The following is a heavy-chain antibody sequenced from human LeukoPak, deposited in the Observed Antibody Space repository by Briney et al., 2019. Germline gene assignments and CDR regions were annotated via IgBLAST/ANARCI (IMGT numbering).Heavy chain of an antibody. CDR1: GYSFSTYW. J-gene: IGHJ4*02. CDR3: ARTMVH. CDR2: IYPDDSDT. V-gene: IGHV5-51*01. Sequence: GESLKISCKGSGYSFSTYWIAWVRQMPGKGLEWMGIIYPDDSDTRYSPSFQGQVTISVDKSISTAFLQWSSLKASDTAMYYCARTMVHWGQGTLVTVSS. D-gene: IGHD3-10*01.